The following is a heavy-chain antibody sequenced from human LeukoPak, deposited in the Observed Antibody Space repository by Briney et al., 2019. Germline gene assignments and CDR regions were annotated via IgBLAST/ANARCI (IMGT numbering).Heavy chain of an antibody. CDR2: INHSGST. J-gene: IGHJ4*02. CDR3: ASRDTATGLD. CDR1: GGSFSGYY. Sequence: SETLSLTCAVYGGSFSGYYWSWIRQPPGKGLEWIGEINHSGSTNYNPSLKSRVTISVDTSKNQFSLKLSSVTAADTAVYYCASRDTATGLDWGQGTLVTVSS. D-gene: IGHD5-18*01. V-gene: IGHV4-34*01.